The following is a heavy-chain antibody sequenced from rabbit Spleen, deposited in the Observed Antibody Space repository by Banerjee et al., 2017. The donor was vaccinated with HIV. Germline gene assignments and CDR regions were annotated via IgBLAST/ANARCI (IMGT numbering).Heavy chain of an antibody. V-gene: IGHV1S40*01. Sequence: QELVESGGGLVQPGESLKLTCIASGVSFSGSSYMCWVRQAPGKGLEWIACIDSGSSGFTYFASRAKGRFTISKTSSTTVTLHMTSLTAADTATYFCARDTSSSFSSYGMDLWGPGTLVTVS. CDR3: ARDTSSSFSSYGMDL. CDR1: GVSFSGSSY. CDR2: IDSGSSGFT. J-gene: IGHJ6*01. D-gene: IGHD1-1*01.